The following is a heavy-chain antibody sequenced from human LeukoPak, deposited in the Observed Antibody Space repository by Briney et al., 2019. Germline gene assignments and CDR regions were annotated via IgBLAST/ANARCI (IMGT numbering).Heavy chain of an antibody. CDR3: ARVYSGYEDY. J-gene: IGHJ4*02. V-gene: IGHV3-7*01. CDR2: IKQDGSEK. Sequence: GGSLRLSCAASGFIFSSYAMSWVRQAPGKGLEWVANIKQDGSEKYYVDSVKGRFTISRDNAKNSLYLQMNSLRAEDTAVYYCARVYSGYEDYGGQGTLVTVSS. CDR1: GFIFSSYA. D-gene: IGHD5-12*01.